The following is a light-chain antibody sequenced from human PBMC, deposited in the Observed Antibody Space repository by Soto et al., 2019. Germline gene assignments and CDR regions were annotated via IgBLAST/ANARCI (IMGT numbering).Light chain of an antibody. Sequence: EIVLTQSPGTLSLSRGERATLSCRASQSVRSSHLAWYQQKPGQAPRLLIYGASSRATGIPDRFSGSGSGTDFTLTISRLEPEDFAVYYCQQYDSSPPTFGQGTKVDIK. V-gene: IGKV3-20*01. CDR2: GAS. CDR3: QQYDSSPPT. J-gene: IGKJ1*01. CDR1: QSVRSSH.